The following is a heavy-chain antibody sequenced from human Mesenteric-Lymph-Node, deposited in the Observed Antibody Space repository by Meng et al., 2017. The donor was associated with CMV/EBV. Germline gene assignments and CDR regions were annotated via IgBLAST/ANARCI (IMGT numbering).Heavy chain of an antibody. Sequence: LSLTCAVSGFNFNNYGMHWVRQTPGKGLEWVSFIRQDGNDKFYVDSVKGRFTVSRDNSKSTLYLQMDSLRPEDTAVYYCARDNRDWACDYWGRGALVTVSS. D-gene: IGHD3-9*01. CDR2: IRQDGNDK. J-gene: IGHJ4*02. CDR3: ARDNRDWACDY. CDR1: GFNFNNYG. V-gene: IGHV3-30*02.